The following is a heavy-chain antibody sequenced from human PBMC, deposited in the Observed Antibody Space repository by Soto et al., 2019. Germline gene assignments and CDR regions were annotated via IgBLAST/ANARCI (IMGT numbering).Heavy chain of an antibody. V-gene: IGHV3-7*01. D-gene: IGHD1-1*01. CDR2: IKQDGSEK. CDR3: ARVGVENWNGYYYYGMDV. CDR1: GFTFSSYW. Sequence: PGGSLRLSCVASGFTFSSYWMSWVRQAPGKGLEWVANIKQDGSEKYYVDSVKGRFTISRDNAKNSLYLQMNSLRAEDTAVYYCARVGVENWNGYYYYGMDVWGQGTTVTVSS. J-gene: IGHJ6*02.